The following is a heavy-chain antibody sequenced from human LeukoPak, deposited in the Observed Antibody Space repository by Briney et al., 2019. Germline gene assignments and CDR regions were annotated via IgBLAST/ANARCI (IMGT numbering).Heavy chain of an antibody. D-gene: IGHD6-6*01. Sequence: ASVKVSCKASGDTFSSYAISWVRQAPGQGLEWMGGIIPIFGTANYAQKFQGRVTITTDESTSTAYMELSSLRSEDTAVHYCARGLYSSSSGFDYWGQGTLVTVSS. CDR1: GDTFSSYA. CDR2: IIPIFGTA. J-gene: IGHJ4*02. V-gene: IGHV1-69*05. CDR3: ARGLYSSSSGFDY.